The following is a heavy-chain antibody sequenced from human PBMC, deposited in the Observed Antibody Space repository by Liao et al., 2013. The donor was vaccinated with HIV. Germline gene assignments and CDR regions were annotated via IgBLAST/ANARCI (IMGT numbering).Heavy chain of an antibody. Sequence: QVQLQESGPGLVKPSQTLSLTCTVSGGSISIGSYYWGWIRQPPGKGLEWIGSIYYTGSTYYNPSLKSRVTISVDTSKNQFSLKLSSLTAADTAIYYCARAGGYYDFWSGSRTHGTFHIWGQGTMVSVSS. J-gene: IGHJ3*02. V-gene: IGHV4-39*07. CDR2: IYYTGST. CDR1: GGSISIGSYY. D-gene: IGHD3-3*01. CDR3: ARAGGYYDFWSGSRTHGTFHI.